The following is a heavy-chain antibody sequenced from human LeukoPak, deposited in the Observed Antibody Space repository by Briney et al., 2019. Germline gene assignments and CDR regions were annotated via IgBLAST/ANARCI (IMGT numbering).Heavy chain of an antibody. D-gene: IGHD4-17*01. CDR2: IYRGDCDT. Sequence: GESLKISCKGSGYTFTNYWIGWVRRMPGKGLEWMGIIYRGDCDTRYNPSFQGQVTISADKSISTAYLQWNTLKASDTAMYYCARRLHGDYLDAFDIWGQGTMVTVSS. CDR1: GYTFTNYW. J-gene: IGHJ3*02. CDR3: ARRLHGDYLDAFDI. V-gene: IGHV5-51*01.